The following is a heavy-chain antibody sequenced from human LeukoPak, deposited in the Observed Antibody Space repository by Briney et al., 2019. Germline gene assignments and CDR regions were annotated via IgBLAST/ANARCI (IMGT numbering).Heavy chain of an antibody. V-gene: IGHV4-30-2*01. CDR3: ARYRSLPGTSAFDI. D-gene: IGHD6-13*01. CDR1: GGSINSGGFS. CDR2: IYHSGIT. J-gene: IGHJ3*02. Sequence: SETLSLTCAVSGGSINSGGFSWSWIRKPPGKDLEWIGYIYHSGITYYNPSLESRVTMSLDTSKNQFSLRLTSVTAADTAVYYCARYRSLPGTSAFDIWGQGTMVTVSS.